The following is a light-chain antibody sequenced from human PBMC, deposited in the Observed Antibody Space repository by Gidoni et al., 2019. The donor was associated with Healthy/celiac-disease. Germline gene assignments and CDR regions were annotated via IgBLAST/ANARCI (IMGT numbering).Light chain of an antibody. J-gene: IGLJ2*01. CDR1: SLRSSY. CDR2: GKT. V-gene: IGLV3-19*01. Sequence: SSELTQDPAVSVALGQTVRITCQGDSLRSSYASWYQQKPGQAPVLVIYGKTNRPSWIPDRFSGSSSGNTASLTITGAQAEDEADYYCNSRDSSGNHLVFGGGTKLTVL. CDR3: NSRDSSGNHLV.